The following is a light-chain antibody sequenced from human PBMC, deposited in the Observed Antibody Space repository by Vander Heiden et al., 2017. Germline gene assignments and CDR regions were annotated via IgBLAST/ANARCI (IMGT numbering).Light chain of an antibody. V-gene: IGLV1-40*01. CDR3: QSYDSSLSGVV. J-gene: IGLJ2*01. CDR1: SSNIWAGYD. Sequence: QSVPPQPPSVSGAPGQRVTISCTGSSSNIWAGYDVHWYQQLPGTAPKLLIYGNSNRPSGGPDRCSGSKSGTSASLAITGRQAEDEADYYCQSYDSSLSGVVFGGGTKLTVL. CDR2: GNS.